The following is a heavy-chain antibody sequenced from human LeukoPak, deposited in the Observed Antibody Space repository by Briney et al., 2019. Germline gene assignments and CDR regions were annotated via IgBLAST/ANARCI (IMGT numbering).Heavy chain of an antibody. CDR2: IIPILGTA. D-gene: IGHD5-24*01. CDR1: GGTFSSYA. Sequence: SVKVSCKASGGTFSSYAISWVRQAPGQGLEWMGGIIPILGTANYAQKFQGRVTITADESTSTAYMELSSLRSEDTAVYYCARGSKEDGYPWGDYWGQRTLVTVSS. CDR3: ARGSKEDGYPWGDY. J-gene: IGHJ4*02. V-gene: IGHV1-69*01.